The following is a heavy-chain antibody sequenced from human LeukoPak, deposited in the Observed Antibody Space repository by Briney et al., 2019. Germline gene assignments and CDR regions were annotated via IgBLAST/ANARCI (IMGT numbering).Heavy chain of an antibody. CDR2: INHNGST. CDR1: GGSFSGYY. Sequence: SETLSLTCAVYGGSFSGYYWSWIRQPPGKGLEWIGEINHNGSTNYNPSLKSRVTISVDTSKNQFSLKLSSVTAADTAVYYCAREAAAGKRMDVCGKGTTVTVSS. D-gene: IGHD6-13*01. V-gene: IGHV4-34*01. J-gene: IGHJ6*04. CDR3: AREAAAGKRMDV.